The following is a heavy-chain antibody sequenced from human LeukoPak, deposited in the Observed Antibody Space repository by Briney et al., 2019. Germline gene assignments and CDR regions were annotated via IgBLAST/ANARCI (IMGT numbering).Heavy chain of an antibody. CDR2: IYTNGGA. V-gene: IGHV4-61*02. Sequence: PSETLSLTCTVSGGSVTSGNYYWNWIRQPAGKGLEWIGRIYTNGGASYNPSLKSRVTISIDASKNQFSLKLSSVTAADTAVYYCAREPHGYWGQGILVTVSS. CDR1: GGSVTSGNYY. CDR3: AREPHGY. J-gene: IGHJ4*02.